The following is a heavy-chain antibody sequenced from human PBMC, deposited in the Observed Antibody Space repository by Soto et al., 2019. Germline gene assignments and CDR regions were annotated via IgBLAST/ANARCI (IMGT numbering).Heavy chain of an antibody. V-gene: IGHV4-34*01. CDR1: GGSFSGYY. J-gene: IGHJ4*02. Sequence: SETLSLTCAVYGGSFSGYYWSWIRQPPGKGLEWIGEINHSGSTNYNPSLKSRVTISVDTSKNQFSLKLSSVTAADTAVYYCARGLSMQDFDYWGQGTLVTVSS. CDR2: INHSGST. CDR3: ARGLSMQDFDY.